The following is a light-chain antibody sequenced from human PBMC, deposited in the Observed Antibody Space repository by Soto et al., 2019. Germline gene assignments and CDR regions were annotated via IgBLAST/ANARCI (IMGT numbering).Light chain of an antibody. Sequence: QSALTQPPSASGSPGQSVSISCTGTSSDVGGYNYVSWYQQHPGKAPKLMIYEVSKRPSGVPDRFSGSKSGNTAYLTVSGLQAEDEADYSCSSHAGSNNFHVVFGGGTQLTVL. CDR2: EVS. CDR1: SSDVGGYNY. CDR3: SSHAGSNNFHVV. J-gene: IGLJ2*01. V-gene: IGLV2-8*01.